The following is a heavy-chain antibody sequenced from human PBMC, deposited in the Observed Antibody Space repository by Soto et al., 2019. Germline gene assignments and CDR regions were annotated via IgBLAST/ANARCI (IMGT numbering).Heavy chain of an antibody. J-gene: IGHJ3*02. V-gene: IGHV1-69*01. CDR2: IIPIFGTT. Sequence: QVPLVQSGAEVKKPGSSVKVSCKASGGTFSSYAISWVRQAPGQGLEWMGGIIPIFGTTNYAQKFQGRVTITADESTSTAYMELSSLRSEDTAFYYCASPPPAKYCSDDSCSPILGAFDIWGQGTMVTVSS. CDR3: ASPPPAKYCSDDSCSPILGAFDI. D-gene: IGHD2-15*01. CDR1: GGTFSSYA.